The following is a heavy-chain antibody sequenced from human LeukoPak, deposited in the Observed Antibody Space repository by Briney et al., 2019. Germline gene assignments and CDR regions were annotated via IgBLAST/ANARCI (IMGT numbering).Heavy chain of an antibody. Sequence: SETPSLTCTVSGGSISSSSYYWGWIRQPPGKGLEWIGSIYYSGSTYYNPSLKSRVTISVDTSKNQFSLKLSSVTAADTAVYYCAAYYYDSSGPYFDYWGQGTLVTVSS. CDR2: IYYSGST. D-gene: IGHD3-22*01. V-gene: IGHV4-39*05. CDR3: AAYYYDSSGPYFDY. CDR1: GGSISSSSYY. J-gene: IGHJ4*02.